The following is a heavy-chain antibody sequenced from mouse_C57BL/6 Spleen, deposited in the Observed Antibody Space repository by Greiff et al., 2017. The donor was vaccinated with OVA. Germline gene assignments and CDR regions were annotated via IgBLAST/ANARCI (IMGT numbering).Heavy chain of an antibody. CDR2: IDPSDSYT. Sequence: QVQLQQPGAELVMPGASVKLSCKASGYTFTSYWMHWVKQRPGQGLEWIGEIDPSDSYTNYNQKFKGKSTLTVDKSSSTAYMQLSSLTSEDSAVYYCARCLGVTHWYFDVWGTGTTVTVSS. D-gene: IGHD2-2*01. V-gene: IGHV1-69*01. CDR1: GYTFTSYW. J-gene: IGHJ1*03. CDR3: ARCLGVTHWYFDV.